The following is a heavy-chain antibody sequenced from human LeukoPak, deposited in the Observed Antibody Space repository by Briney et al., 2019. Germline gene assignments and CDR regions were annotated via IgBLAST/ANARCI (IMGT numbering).Heavy chain of an antibody. CDR2: IYYSGST. CDR1: GGSISSSSYY. D-gene: IGHD4-17*01. V-gene: IGHV4-39*01. Sequence: PPETLSLTCTVSGGSISSSSYYWGWIRQPPGKGLEWIGSIYYSGSTYYNPSLKSRVTISVDTSKNQFSLKLSSVTAADTAVYYCARQMVTTTLGAFDIWGQGTMVTVSS. CDR3: ARQMVTTTLGAFDI. J-gene: IGHJ3*02.